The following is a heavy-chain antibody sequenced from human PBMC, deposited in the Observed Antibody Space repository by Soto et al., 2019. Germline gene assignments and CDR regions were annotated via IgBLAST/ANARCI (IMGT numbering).Heavy chain of an antibody. CDR2: IYYSGST. CDR1: GGPISSGDYY. J-gene: IGHJ4*02. CDR3: ARGCSGGSCYSGAPTDY. Sequence: PSETLSLTCTVSGGPISSGDYYWSWIRQPPGKGLEWIGYIYYSGSTYYNPSLKSRVTISVDTSKNQFSLKLGSVTAADTAVYYCARGCSGGSCYSGAPTDYWGQGTLVTVSS. D-gene: IGHD2-15*01. V-gene: IGHV4-30-4*01.